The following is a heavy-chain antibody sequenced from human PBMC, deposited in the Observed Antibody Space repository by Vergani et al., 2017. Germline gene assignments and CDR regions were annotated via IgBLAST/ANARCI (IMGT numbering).Heavy chain of an antibody. CDR1: GYTFTGYY. V-gene: IGHV1-2*02. J-gene: IGHJ5*02. Sequence: QVQLVQSGAEVKKPGASVKVSCKASGYTFTGYYMHWVRQAPGQGLEWMGWINPNSGGTNYAQKFQGRVTMTTDTSTSTAYMELRSLRSDDTAVYYCARDPSSGSRSYYSSVWFDPWGQGTLVTVSS. CDR2: INPNSGGT. D-gene: IGHD3-10*01. CDR3: ARDPSSGSRSYYSSVWFDP.